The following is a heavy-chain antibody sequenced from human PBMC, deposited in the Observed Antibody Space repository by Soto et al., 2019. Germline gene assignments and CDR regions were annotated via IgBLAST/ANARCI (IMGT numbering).Heavy chain of an antibody. CDR2: MNPNSGNT. CDR3: ARGLVASGMDV. Sequence: ASVKVSFKASGYTFTSYDINWLRQATGQGLEWMGWMNPNSGNTGYAQKFQGRVTMTRNTSISTAYMELSSLRSEDTAVYYCARGLVASGMDVWGQGTTVTVSS. D-gene: IGHD2-8*02. V-gene: IGHV1-8*01. J-gene: IGHJ6*02. CDR1: GYTFTSYD.